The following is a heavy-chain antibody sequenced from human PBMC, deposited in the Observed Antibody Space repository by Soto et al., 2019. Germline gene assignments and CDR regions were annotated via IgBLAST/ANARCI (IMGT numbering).Heavy chain of an antibody. CDR2: MNPNSGNT. J-gene: IGHJ5*02. D-gene: IGHD3-10*01. V-gene: IGHV1-8*01. CDR1: GYTFTSYD. CDR3: ARGSLWFGELYTRFDP. Sequence: QVQLVQSGAEVKKPGASVKVSCKASGYTFTSYDNNWVRQATGQGLEWMGWMNPNSGNTGYAQKFQGRVTMTRNTSISTAYMELSSLRSEDTAVYYCARGSLWFGELYTRFDPWGQGTLVTVSS.